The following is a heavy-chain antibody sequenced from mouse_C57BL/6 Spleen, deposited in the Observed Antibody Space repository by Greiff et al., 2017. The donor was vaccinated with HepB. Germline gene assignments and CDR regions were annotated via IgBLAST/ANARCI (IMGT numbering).Heavy chain of an antibody. Sequence: LQQPGAELVKPGASVKLSCKASGYTFTSYWMQWVKQRPGQGLEWIGEIDPSDSYTNYNQKFKGKATLTVDTSSSTAYMQLSSLTSEDSAVYYCARCEGAMDYWGQGTSVTVSS. CDR2: IDPSDSYT. J-gene: IGHJ4*01. CDR1: GYTFTSYW. CDR3: ARCEGAMDY. V-gene: IGHV1-50*01.